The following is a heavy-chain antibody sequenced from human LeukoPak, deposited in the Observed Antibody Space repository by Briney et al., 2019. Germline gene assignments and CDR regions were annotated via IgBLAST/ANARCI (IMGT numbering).Heavy chain of an antibody. D-gene: IGHD5-18*01. J-gene: IGHJ4*02. CDR1: GGSISSGDYY. Sequence: SETLSLTCTVSGGSISSGDYYWSWIRQPPGKGLEWIGYIHYSGSTYYNPSLKSRVTISVDTSKNQFSLKLSSVTAADTAVYYCARRDTAMVNFDYWGQGTLVTVSS. CDR3: ARRDTAMVNFDY. CDR2: IHYSGST. V-gene: IGHV4-30-4*08.